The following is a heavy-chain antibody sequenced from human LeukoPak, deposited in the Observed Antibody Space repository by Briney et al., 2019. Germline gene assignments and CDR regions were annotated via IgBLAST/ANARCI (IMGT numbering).Heavy chain of an antibody. Sequence: GGSLRLSCAASGFTFSSYAMSWVRQAPGKGLEWVSAISGSGGSTYYADSVKGRFIISRDNSKNTLYLQMNSLRAEDTAVYYCAKSGLGFAYCSSTSCSNFDYWGQGTLVTVSS. CDR1: GFTFSSYA. J-gene: IGHJ4*02. D-gene: IGHD2-2*01. V-gene: IGHV3-23*01. CDR2: ISGSGGST. CDR3: AKSGLGFAYCSSTSCSNFDY.